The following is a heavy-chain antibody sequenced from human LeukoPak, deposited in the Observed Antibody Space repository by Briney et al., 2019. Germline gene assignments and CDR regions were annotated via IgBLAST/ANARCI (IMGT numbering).Heavy chain of an antibody. CDR1: GFTFSNAW. Sequence: GGSLRLSCAASGFTFSNAWMSWVRQAPGKGLEWVGRIKSKTDGATTEYAAPVKGRFTISRDDSKNTLYLQMNSLKTEDTAVYYCSTGLYDYDSGSYSFPWGQGTQVTVSS. D-gene: IGHD3-10*01. CDR3: STGLYDYDSGSYSFP. J-gene: IGHJ5*02. CDR2: IKSKTDGATT. V-gene: IGHV3-15*01.